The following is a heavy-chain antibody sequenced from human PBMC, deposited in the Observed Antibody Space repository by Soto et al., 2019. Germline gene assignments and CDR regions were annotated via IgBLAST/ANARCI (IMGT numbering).Heavy chain of an antibody. CDR3: ARDAGYYLDY. V-gene: IGHV4-30-4*01. CDR2: IYHSGKT. D-gene: IGHD3-22*01. CDR1: GGSLSSGYHY. J-gene: IGHJ4*02. Sequence: QVQLQESGPGLVKPSQTLTLTCTVAGGSLSSGYHYWSWIRQPPGKGLEWIGYIYHSGKTYYNPSLKSRVITSVDTSKNQISLKLSSVTAADTAVYYCARDAGYYLDYWGQGTVVTVSS.